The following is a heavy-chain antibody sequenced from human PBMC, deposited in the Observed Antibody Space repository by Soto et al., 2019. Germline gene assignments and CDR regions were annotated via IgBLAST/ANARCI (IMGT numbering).Heavy chain of an antibody. CDR2: ISNSGGST. J-gene: IGHJ4*02. CDR3: AKVHYTGYGDSGYFDY. CDR1: GFTFSSYA. Sequence: GGSLRLSCAASGFTFSSYAMTWVRQAPGKGLEWVSAISNSGGSTYYADSVKGRFTISRDNSRNTLYLQMISLRAEDTAVYYCAKVHYTGYGDSGYFDYWGQGTLVTVSS. V-gene: IGHV3-23*01. D-gene: IGHD4-17*01.